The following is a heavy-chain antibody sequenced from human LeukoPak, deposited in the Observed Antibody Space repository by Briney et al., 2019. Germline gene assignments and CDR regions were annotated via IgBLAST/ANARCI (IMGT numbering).Heavy chain of an antibody. V-gene: IGHV1-69*04. CDR2: IIPILGIA. CDR1: GGTFSSYA. CDR3: VLHDYGAVKGEFDY. J-gene: IGHJ4*02. Sequence: SVKVSCKASGGTFSSYAISWVRQAPGQGLEWMGRIIPILGIANYAQKFQGRVTITADKSTSTAYMELSSLRSEDTAVYYCVLHDYGAVKGEFDYWGQGTLVTVSS. D-gene: IGHD3-16*01.